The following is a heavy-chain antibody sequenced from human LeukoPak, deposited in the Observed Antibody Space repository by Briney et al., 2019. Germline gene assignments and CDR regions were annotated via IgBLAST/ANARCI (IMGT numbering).Heavy chain of an antibody. V-gene: IGHV4-4*09. Sequence: MSSETLSLTCTVSGGSIFSYYFNWIRQPPGKGLEWIGYIYSNGITSYNPSLRSRSTISIAPSKNQFSLRMTSVTPADTATYYCARRAYYDSSGYYPASGYFDLWGRGTLVTVSS. CDR1: GGSIFSYY. CDR3: ARRAYYDSSGYYPASGYFDL. D-gene: IGHD3-22*01. CDR2: IYSNGIT. J-gene: IGHJ2*01.